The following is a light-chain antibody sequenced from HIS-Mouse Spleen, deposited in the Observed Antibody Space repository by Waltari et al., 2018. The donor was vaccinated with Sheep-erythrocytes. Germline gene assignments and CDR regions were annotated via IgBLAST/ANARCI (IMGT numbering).Light chain of an antibody. CDR1: KLGDKY. CDR3: QAWDSSTAWNVV. CDR2: QDS. Sequence: SYELTQPPSVSVSPGQTASITCSGDKLGDKYACWYQQKPGQSPVLVIYQDSKRPSGIPYRFSGSNSGNTATLTISGTQAMDEADYYCQAWDSSTAWNVVFGGGTKLTVL. V-gene: IGLV3-1*01. J-gene: IGLJ2*01.